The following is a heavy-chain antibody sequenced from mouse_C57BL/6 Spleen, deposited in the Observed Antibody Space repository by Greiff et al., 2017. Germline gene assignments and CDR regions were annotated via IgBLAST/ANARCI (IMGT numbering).Heavy chain of an antibody. CDR3: ARGGATMVTRAGYYYAMDY. Sequence: QVQLQQPGAELVRPGSSVKLSCKASGYTFTSYWMDWVKQRPGQGLEWIGNIYPSDSETHYNQKFKDKATLTVDKSSSTAYMQLSSLTSEDSAVYYCARGGATMVTRAGYYYAMDYWGQGTSVTVSS. V-gene: IGHV1-61*01. CDR1: GYTFTSYW. CDR2: IYPSDSET. J-gene: IGHJ4*01. D-gene: IGHD2-2*01.